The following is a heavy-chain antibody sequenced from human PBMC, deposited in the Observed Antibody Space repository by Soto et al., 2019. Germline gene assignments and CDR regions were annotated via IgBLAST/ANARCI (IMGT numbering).Heavy chain of an antibody. Sequence: QVQLVQSGAEVKKPGASVKVSCKASGYTFSTYYMHWVRQAPGQGYEWMGIINPSGGSTTYAQKFQGSVTMTRDPSTTTVYMELRSLKSADTAVYCCARSDYNGYYFDYWGQGTLVTVSS. J-gene: IGHJ4*02. V-gene: IGHV1-46*01. CDR1: GYTFSTYY. CDR3: ARSDYNGYYFDY. D-gene: IGHD4-4*01. CDR2: INPSGGST.